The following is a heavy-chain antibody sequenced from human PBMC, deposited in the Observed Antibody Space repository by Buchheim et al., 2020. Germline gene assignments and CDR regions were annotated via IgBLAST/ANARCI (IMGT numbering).Heavy chain of an antibody. V-gene: IGHV3-30*18. D-gene: IGHD2-2*01. CDR2: ISHDGSNK. CDR3: AKGLGYCSSTSCQRQYYYYYGMDV. Sequence: QVQLVESGGGVVQPGRSLRLSCAASGFTFSSYGMHWVRQAPGKGLEWVAVISHDGSNKYYADSVKGRFTISRDNSKNTMYLQMNSLRAEDTAVYYCAKGLGYCSSTSCQRQYYYYYGMDVWGQGTT. J-gene: IGHJ6*02. CDR1: GFTFSSYG.